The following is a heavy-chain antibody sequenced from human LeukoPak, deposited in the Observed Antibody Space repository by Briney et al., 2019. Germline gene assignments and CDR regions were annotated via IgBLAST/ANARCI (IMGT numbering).Heavy chain of an antibody. CDR2: LYTSGST. V-gene: IGHV4-4*07. J-gene: IGHJ4*02. CDR3: ARGRGGYNPYYFDY. Sequence: PSETLSLTCTVSGGSISSYYWNWIRQPAGKGLEWIGRLYTSGSTNYNPSLKSRVTMSVDTSKNQFSLKLSSVTAADTAVYYCARGRGGYNPYYFDYWGQGTLVTVSS. CDR1: GGSISSYY. D-gene: IGHD5-24*01.